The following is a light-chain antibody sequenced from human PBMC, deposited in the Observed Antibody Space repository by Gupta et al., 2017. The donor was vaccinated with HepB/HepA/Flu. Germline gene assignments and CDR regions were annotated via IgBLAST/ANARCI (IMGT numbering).Light chain of an antibody. CDR1: QSISTF. V-gene: IGKV1-39*01. CDR2: GAS. Sequence: DIQMTQSPSSLSASVGDRLTITCRASQSISTFLNWYQQRPGKAPKLLIYGASSLEGGVPSRFSGGGSGTDFTLTISTLQPEDFATYYCQQSHSTPYTFGQGTKLEIK. CDR3: QQSHSTPYT. J-gene: IGKJ2*01.